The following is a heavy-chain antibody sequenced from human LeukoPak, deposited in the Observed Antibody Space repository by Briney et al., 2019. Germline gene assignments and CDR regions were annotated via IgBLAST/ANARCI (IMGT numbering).Heavy chain of an antibody. CDR3: ARGTSLIAIDN. D-gene: IGHD6-6*01. CDR2: IGSNGGST. CDR1: GFTFSNYW. V-gene: IGHV3-74*01. J-gene: IGHJ4*02. Sequence: PGGSLRLSCAASGFTFSNYWMHWVRQTPGKWLVWVSCIGSNGGSTNYADSVKGRFTISRDNAKNTLYLQMNSLRAEDTAVYYCARGTSLIAIDNWGQGTLVTVSS.